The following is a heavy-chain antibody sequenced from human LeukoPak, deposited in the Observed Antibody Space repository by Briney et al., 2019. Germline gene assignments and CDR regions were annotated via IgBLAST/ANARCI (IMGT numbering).Heavy chain of an antibody. V-gene: IGHV4-30-4*01. CDR3: ARADYGGNSGDY. Sequence: PSETLSLTCTVSGGSISSGNYYWSWIRQPPGKGLEWIGYIYYSGSTYYNPSLKSRVTISVDTSKNQFSLKLSSVTAADTAVYYCARADYGGNSGDYWGQGTLVTVSS. D-gene: IGHD4-23*01. CDR1: GGSISSGNYY. CDR2: IYYSGST. J-gene: IGHJ4*02.